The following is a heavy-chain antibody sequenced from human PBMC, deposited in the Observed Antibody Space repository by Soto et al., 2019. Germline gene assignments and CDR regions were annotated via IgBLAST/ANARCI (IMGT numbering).Heavy chain of an antibody. J-gene: IGHJ3*02. D-gene: IGHD2-2*01. CDR1: GGSISSSSYY. CDR3: ARPNIVVVPAAMRRDAFDI. CDR2: IYYSGST. Sequence: SETLSLTCTVSGGSISSSSYYWGWIRQPPGKGLEWIGSIYYSGSTYYNPSLKSRVTISVDTSKNQFSLKLSSVTAADTAVYYCARPNIVVVPAAMRRDAFDIWGQGTMVTVSS. V-gene: IGHV4-39*01.